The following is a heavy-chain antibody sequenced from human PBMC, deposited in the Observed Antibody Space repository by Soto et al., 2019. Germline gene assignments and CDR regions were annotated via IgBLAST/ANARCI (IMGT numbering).Heavy chain of an antibody. CDR3: ARQRPTDGRREFANYYGMDV. CDR1: GGSISSYY. D-gene: IGHD1-26*01. Sequence: LSLTCTVSGGSISSYYWSWVRQPPGKGLEWIGEIIHSESTKYNPSLKSRVTISVDTSKNQFSLKLSSVTAADTAVYYCARQRPTDGRREFANYYGMDVWGQGTPVTVSS. CDR2: IIHSEST. V-gene: IGHV4-34*12. J-gene: IGHJ6*02.